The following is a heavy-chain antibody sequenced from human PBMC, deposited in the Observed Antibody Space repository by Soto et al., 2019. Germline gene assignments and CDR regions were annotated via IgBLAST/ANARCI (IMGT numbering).Heavy chain of an antibody. CDR3: AKALSGYSYPQFDY. J-gene: IGHJ4*02. V-gene: IGHV3-23*01. CDR2: ISASGGNT. CDR1: GFTFTSYA. D-gene: IGHD5-18*01. Sequence: GGSLRLSCAASGFTFTSYALSWVRQPPGKGLQWLSSISASGGNTYYADSVKGRFTISRDNPKNTLYLQINGLRADDTAVYYCAKALSGYSYPQFDYWGQGTLVTVSS.